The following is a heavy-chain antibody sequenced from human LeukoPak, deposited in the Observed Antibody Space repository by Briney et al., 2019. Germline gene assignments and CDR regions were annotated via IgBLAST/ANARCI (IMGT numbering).Heavy chain of an antibody. D-gene: IGHD3-22*01. V-gene: IGHV4-38-2*02. CDR2: IYHSGST. Sequence: SETLSLTCTVSGYSISSGYYWGWIRQPPGKGLERIGSIYHSGSTYYNPSLKSRVTISVDTSKNQFSLKLSSVTAADTAVYYCARGSYDGTKLDPWGQGTLVTVSS. CDR1: GYSISSGYY. CDR3: ARGSYDGTKLDP. J-gene: IGHJ5*02.